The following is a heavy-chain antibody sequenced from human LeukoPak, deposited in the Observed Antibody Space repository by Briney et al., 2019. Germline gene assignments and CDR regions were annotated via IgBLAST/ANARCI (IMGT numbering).Heavy chain of an antibody. J-gene: IGHJ4*02. CDR3: AKDRWNYPGDY. V-gene: IGHV3-23*01. CDR1: GFTFSSYA. D-gene: IGHD1-7*01. Sequence: GGSLRLSCAASGFTFSSYAMSWVRQPPGKGLEWVSAISGSGGSTYYADSVKGRFTIPRENSKNALYLQMNSQRAEDTGVYYCAKDRWNYPGDYWGEGTLVSLSS. CDR2: ISGSGGST.